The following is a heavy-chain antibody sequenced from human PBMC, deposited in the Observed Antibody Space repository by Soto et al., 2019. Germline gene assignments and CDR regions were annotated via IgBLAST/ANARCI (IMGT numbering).Heavy chain of an antibody. V-gene: IGHV3-23*01. J-gene: IGHJ3*02. CDR1: GFTYSSHG. CDR2: LSRGGGST. D-gene: IGHD5-12*01. Sequence: EAQLLESGGELIQPGGSLRLSCAASGFTYSSHGMSWVRQAPGKGLEWIAGLSRGGGSTYYADSVKGRFTISSDNSKNTLDLIMNRLRVEDTALYYRARDGQYRTDGFDIWGQGTMVTVSS. CDR3: ARDGQYRTDGFDI.